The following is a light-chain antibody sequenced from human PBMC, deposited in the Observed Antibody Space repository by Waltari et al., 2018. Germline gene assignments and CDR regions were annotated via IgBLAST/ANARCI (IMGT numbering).Light chain of an antibody. CDR3: SSYTSSSTLVV. V-gene: IGLV2-14*03. J-gene: IGLJ2*01. CDR1: SSAVGCYNY. Sequence: QSALTQPASVSGSPGQSITISCTGTSSAVGCYNYVSWYQQHPGKAPKLMIYDVTNRPSGVSNRFSGSKSGNTASLTISGLQAEDEAHYYCSSYTSSSTLVVFGGGTKLTVL. CDR2: DVT.